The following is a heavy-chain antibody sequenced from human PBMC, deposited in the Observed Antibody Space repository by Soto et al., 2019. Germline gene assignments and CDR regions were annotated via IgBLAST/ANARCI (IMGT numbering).Heavy chain of an antibody. V-gene: IGHV1-18*01. D-gene: IGHD4-4*01. J-gene: IGHJ6*02. CDR3: ARGNVHPYYGMDV. CDR1: FYTFTIYF. Sequence: SFPSSFYTFTIYFLIFFRHSPGQGLEWMGWISAYNGNANYAQKLQGRVTMTTDTSTSTAYMELRSLRSDDTAVYYCARGNVHPYYGMDVWGQGTTVTVSS. CDR2: ISAYNGNA.